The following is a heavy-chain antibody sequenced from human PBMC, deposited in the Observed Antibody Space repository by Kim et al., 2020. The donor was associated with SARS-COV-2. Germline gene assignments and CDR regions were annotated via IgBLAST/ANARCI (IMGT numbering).Heavy chain of an antibody. V-gene: IGHV3-7*01. D-gene: IGHD6-19*01. CDR2: IRQDGSQK. Sequence: GGSLRLSCAASGFTFSSYWMNWVRQAPGKGLEWVANIRQDGSQKNYLDSVRGRFSISRDNSRNSLYLQIDSLGVDDTALYYCVAGRGWLPDLWGQGTLVTVSS. CDR1: GFTFSSYW. J-gene: IGHJ4*02. CDR3: VAGRGWLPDL.